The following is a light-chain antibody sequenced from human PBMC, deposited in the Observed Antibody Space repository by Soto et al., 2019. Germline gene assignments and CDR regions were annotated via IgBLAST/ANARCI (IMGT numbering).Light chain of an antibody. J-gene: IGLJ1*01. V-gene: IGLV2-14*01. CDR3: NSFTSFNTRV. CDR1: SRDVGSYNY. CDR2: EVT. Sequence: HSALTQPASVSGSLGQSITISCTGTSRDVGSYNYISWYQQHPGRAPKLIIYEVTNRPSGVSNRFSGSKSGYTASLTISGLQADDEADYYCNSFTSFNTRVFGTGTKVTVL.